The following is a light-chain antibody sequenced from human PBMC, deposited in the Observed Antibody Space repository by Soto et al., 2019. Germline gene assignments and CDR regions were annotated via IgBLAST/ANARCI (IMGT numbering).Light chain of an antibody. Sequence: SVLKQPPSVSGAPGQRVTISCTGSSSNIGAGYDVHWYQQLPRTAPKLLIYGNSNRPSGVPDRFSGSKSGTSASLAITGLQAEDEADYYCQSYDSSLSGYVFGTGTKVTVL. CDR2: GNS. CDR3: QSYDSSLSGYV. V-gene: IGLV1-40*01. J-gene: IGLJ1*01. CDR1: SSNIGAGYD.